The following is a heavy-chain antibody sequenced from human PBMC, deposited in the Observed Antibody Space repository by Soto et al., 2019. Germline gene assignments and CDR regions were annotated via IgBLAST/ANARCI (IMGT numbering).Heavy chain of an antibody. J-gene: IGHJ6*02. CDR3: ARDSGDNYYYYYGMDV. V-gene: IGHV1-18*01. Sequence: ASVKVSCKASGYTFTSYGISWVRQAPGQGLEWMGWISAYNGNTNYAQKLQGRVTMTTDTSTSTAYTELRSLRSDDTAVYYCARDSGDNYYYYYGMDVWGQGTTVTVSS. CDR1: GYTFTSYG. CDR2: ISAYNGNT. D-gene: IGHD2-21*01.